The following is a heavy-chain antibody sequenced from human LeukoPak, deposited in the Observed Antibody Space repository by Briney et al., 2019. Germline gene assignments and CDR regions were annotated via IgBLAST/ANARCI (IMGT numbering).Heavy chain of an antibody. D-gene: IGHD1-14*01. Sequence: PGGSLRLSCAASGFTFSDYYMSWIRQAPGKGLEGVSYISSSGSNIYYADSVKGRFTISRDNAKNSLYLQMNSLRAEDTAVYYCARDRGEPIYYYYGMDVWCQGTTVTVSS. CDR2: ISSSGSNI. J-gene: IGHJ6*02. CDR1: GFTFSDYY. CDR3: ARDRGEPIYYYYGMDV. V-gene: IGHV3-11*01.